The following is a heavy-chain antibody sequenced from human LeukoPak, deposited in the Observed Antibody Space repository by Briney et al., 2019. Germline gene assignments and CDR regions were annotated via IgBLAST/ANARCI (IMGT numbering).Heavy chain of an antibody. D-gene: IGHD6-19*01. CDR2: ISSNGGST. Sequence: GGSLRLSCSASGFTFSSYAMHWVRQAPGKGLEYVSAISSNGGSTYYTDSVKGRFTISRDNSKSTLYLQMSSLRADDTAVYYCVKDRSRIAVAGHFDYWGPGTLVTVSS. CDR1: GFTFSSYA. J-gene: IGHJ4*02. CDR3: VKDRSRIAVAGHFDY. V-gene: IGHV3-64D*09.